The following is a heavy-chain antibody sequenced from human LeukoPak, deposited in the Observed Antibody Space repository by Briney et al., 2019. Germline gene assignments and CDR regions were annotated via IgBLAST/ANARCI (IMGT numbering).Heavy chain of an antibody. Sequence: ASVKVSCKASGYTFTGYYMHWVRQAPGQGLEWMGGIIPIFGTANYAQKFQGRVTITTDESTSTAYMELSSLRSEDTAVYYCAVILTVAPADYYMDVWGKGTTVTVSS. D-gene: IGHD3-9*01. J-gene: IGHJ6*03. CDR3: AVILTVAPADYYMDV. V-gene: IGHV1-69*05. CDR2: IIPIFGTA. CDR1: GYTFTGYY.